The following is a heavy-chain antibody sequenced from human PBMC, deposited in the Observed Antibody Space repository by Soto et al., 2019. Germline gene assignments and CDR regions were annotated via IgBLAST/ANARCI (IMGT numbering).Heavy chain of an antibody. D-gene: IGHD5-18*01. CDR3: VRDSVTYGYSKADY. Sequence: EVQLEESGGGLVHPGGSLRLSCAASGFTFSTFWMHWVRQVPGKGLVWVSRVNSDGTTTTYADSVKGRFTISRDNAKNTLYLQRNSLRAEDTAVYNCVRDSVTYGYSKADYWGQGTLVTVSS. CDR2: VNSDGTTT. CDR1: GFTFSTFW. V-gene: IGHV3-74*03. J-gene: IGHJ4*02.